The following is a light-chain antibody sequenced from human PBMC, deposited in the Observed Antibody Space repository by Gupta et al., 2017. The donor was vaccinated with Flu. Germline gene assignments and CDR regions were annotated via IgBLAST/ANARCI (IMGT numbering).Light chain of an antibody. CDR1: QSVRSY. J-gene: IGKJ4*01. Sequence: ATLSLSPGERATLSCRASQSVRSYLAWYQQKPGQAPRLLIYDASNRATGIPARFSGSGSGTDFTLTISSLEPEDFAVYYCQQRSNWPSATFGGGTKVEIK. V-gene: IGKV3-11*01. CDR3: QQRSNWPSAT. CDR2: DAS.